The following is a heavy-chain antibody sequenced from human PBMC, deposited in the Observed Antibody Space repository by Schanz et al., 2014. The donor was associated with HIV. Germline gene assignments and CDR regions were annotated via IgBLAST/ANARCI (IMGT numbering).Heavy chain of an antibody. J-gene: IGHJ4*02. Sequence: QVQLVESGGGVVQPGRSLRLSCAASGFTFSSYGIHWVRQAPGKGLEWVAMISYDGSDKYYADSVKGRFTISRDNAKNSLYLQMDSLTAEDTAVYYCARRQWVAPDYWGQGTLVTVSS. V-gene: IGHV3-30*03. CDR2: ISYDGSDK. D-gene: IGHD6-19*01. CDR1: GFTFSSYG. CDR3: ARRQWVAPDY.